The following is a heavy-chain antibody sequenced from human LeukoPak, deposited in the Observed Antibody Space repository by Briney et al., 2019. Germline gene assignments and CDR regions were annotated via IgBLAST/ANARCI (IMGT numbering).Heavy chain of an antibody. J-gene: IGHJ6*02. D-gene: IGHD6-6*01. CDR3: ARGVSIEYSSSSGRHYHGMDV. Sequence: ASVKVSCKASGYTFTSYYMHWVRQAPGQGLEWMGLINPSGGSTSYAQKFQGRVTMTRDTSTSTVYMELSSLRSEDTAVYYCARGVSIEYSSSSGRHYHGMDVWGQGTTVPVSS. CDR2: INPSGGST. V-gene: IGHV1-46*01. CDR1: GYTFTSYY.